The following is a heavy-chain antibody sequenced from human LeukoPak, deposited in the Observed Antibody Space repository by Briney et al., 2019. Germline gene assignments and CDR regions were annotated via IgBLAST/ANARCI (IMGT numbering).Heavy chain of an antibody. Sequence: QPGGSLRLSCAASGFTFSSYAMSWVRQAPGKGLEWVSAISGSGGSTYYADSVKGRFTISRDNSKTTLFLQMNSLRAEDTAVYYCAKGISGSCYTGLGFWGQGTLVTVSS. V-gene: IGHV3-23*01. D-gene: IGHD2-2*02. CDR1: GFTFSSYA. CDR3: AKGISGSCYTGLGF. CDR2: ISGSGGST. J-gene: IGHJ4*02.